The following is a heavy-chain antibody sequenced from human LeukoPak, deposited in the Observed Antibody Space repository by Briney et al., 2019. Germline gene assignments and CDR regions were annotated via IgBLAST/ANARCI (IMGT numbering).Heavy chain of an antibody. CDR3: ARDLETGTTGY. D-gene: IGHD1-1*01. CDR1: GFSVSSNY. CDR2: ISSSSSYI. V-gene: IGHV3-21*01. J-gene: IGHJ4*02. Sequence: GGSLRLSCVASGFSVSSNYMSWVRQAPGKGLEWVSSISSSSSYIYYADSVKGRFTISRDNAKNSLYLQMNSLRAEDTAVYYCARDLETGTTGYWGQGTLVTVSS.